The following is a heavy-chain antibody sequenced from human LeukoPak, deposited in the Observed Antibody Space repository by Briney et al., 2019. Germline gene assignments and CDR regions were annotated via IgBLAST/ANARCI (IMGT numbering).Heavy chain of an antibody. CDR1: GGSFSGYY. J-gene: IGHJ3*02. CDR2: INHSGST. D-gene: IGHD3-22*01. Sequence: PSETLSLTCAVYGGSFSGYYWSXXXXXXGXXXXXXGEINHSGSTNXXPXLXXRVXXXVDTSKNQFSLKLSSVTAADTAVYYCARALGYYYPDAFDIWGQGTMVTVSS. CDR3: ARALGYYYPDAFDI. V-gene: IGHV4-34*01.